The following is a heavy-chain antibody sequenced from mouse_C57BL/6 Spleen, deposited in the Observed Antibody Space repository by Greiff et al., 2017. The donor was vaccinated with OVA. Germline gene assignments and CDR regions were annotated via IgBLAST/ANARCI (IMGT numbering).Heavy chain of an antibody. J-gene: IGHJ3*01. V-gene: IGHV1-26*01. CDR1: GYTFTDYY. D-gene: IGHD2-3*01. CDR2: INPNNGGT. CDR3: ARSGPVRGDGYYAFAY. Sequence: EVQLQQSGPELVKPGASVKISCKASGYTFTDYYMNWVKQSHGKSLEWIGDINPNNGGTSYNQKFKGKATLTVDKSSSTAYMELRSLTSEDSAVYYCARSGPVRGDGYYAFAYWGQGTLVTVSA.